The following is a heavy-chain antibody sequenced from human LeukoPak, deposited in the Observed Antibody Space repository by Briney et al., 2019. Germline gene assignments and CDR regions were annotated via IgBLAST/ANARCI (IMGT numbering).Heavy chain of an antibody. D-gene: IGHD3-22*01. CDR2: INPNSGGT. Sequence: GPVKVSCKASGYTFPSYFMHWVRQAPGQGLEWMGWINPNSGGTNYAQKFQGWVTMTRDTSISTAYMELSRLRSDDTAVYYCAALSGSSDDAFDIWGQGTMVTVSS. CDR1: GYTFPSYF. CDR3: AALSGSSDDAFDI. J-gene: IGHJ3*02. V-gene: IGHV1-2*04.